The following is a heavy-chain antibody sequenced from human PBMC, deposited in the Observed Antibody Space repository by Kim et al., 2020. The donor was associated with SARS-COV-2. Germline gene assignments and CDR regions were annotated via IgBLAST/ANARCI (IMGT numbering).Heavy chain of an antibody. Sequence: SETLSLTCAVYGGSFSGYYWSWIRQPPGKGLEWIGEINHSGSTNYNPSLKSRVTISVDTSKNQFSLKLSSVTAADTAVYYCARGKIRDFWSGRGYYYGMDVWGQGTTVTVSS. CDR3: ARGKIRDFWSGRGYYYGMDV. D-gene: IGHD3-3*01. CDR1: GGSFSGYY. V-gene: IGHV4-34*01. CDR2: INHSGST. J-gene: IGHJ6*02.